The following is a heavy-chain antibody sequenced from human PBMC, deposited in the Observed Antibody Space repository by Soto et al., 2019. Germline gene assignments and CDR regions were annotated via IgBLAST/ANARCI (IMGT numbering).Heavy chain of an antibody. J-gene: IGHJ6*02. V-gene: IGHV4-34*01. CDR3: ARVFSWPSYYYYGMDV. D-gene: IGHD6-13*01. CDR2: INHSGST. CDR1: GGSFSGYY. Sequence: SETLSLTCAVYGGSFSGYYWSWIRQPPGKGLEWIGEINHSGSTNYNPSLKSRVTISVDTSKNQFSLKLSSVTAADTVVYYCARVFSWPSYYYYGMDVWGQGTTVTVSS.